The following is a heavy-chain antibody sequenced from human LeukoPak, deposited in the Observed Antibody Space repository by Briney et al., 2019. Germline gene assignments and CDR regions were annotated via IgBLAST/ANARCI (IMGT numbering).Heavy chain of an antibody. CDR3: ARVAGYYYDSSGYYFGLDY. V-gene: IGHV1-2*02. D-gene: IGHD3-22*01. CDR2: INPNSGGT. Sequence: ASVKVSCKASGYTFTGYYMHWVRQAPGQGLEWMGWINPNSGGTNYAQKFQGRVTMTRDTSISTAYMELSRLRSDDTAVYYCARVAGYYYDSSGYYFGLDYWGQGTLVTVSS. J-gene: IGHJ4*02. CDR1: GYTFTGYY.